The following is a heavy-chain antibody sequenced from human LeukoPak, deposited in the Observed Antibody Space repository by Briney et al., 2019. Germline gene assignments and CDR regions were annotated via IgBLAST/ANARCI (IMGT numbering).Heavy chain of an antibody. D-gene: IGHD3-3*01. V-gene: IGHV1-18*01. Sequence: ASVKVSCKASGYTFTSYGISWVRQAPGQGLEWMGWISAYNGNTNYAQKLQGRVTMTTDTSTSTAYMELRSLRSDDTAVYYCARDSPPYYDFWSGYYTSGLSGADYWGQGTLVTVSS. J-gene: IGHJ4*02. CDR2: ISAYNGNT. CDR1: GYTFTSYG. CDR3: ARDSPPYYDFWSGYYTSGLSGADY.